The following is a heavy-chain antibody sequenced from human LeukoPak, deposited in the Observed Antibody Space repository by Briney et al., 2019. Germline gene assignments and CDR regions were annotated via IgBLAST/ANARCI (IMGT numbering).Heavy chain of an antibody. Sequence: SEALSLTFAVYGGSFSGYYWSWIRQPPGKGLEWIGEINHSGSTNYNPSLKSRVTISVDTSKNQFSLKLSSVTAADTAVYYCARGAAMATIYYYYYYMDVWGKGTTVTVSS. CDR1: GGSFSGYY. J-gene: IGHJ6*03. V-gene: IGHV4-34*01. CDR2: INHSGST. CDR3: ARGAAMATIYYYYYYMDV. D-gene: IGHD5-18*01.